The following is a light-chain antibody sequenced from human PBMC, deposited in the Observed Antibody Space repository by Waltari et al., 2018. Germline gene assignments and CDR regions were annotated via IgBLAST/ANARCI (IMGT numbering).Light chain of an antibody. CDR3: QVWDNSRDHVL. Sequence: SYVVTQPPSVSVAPGKTARITCGGNNIGTYTVQWYQQKPCQAPALVIYYDNDRPSGIPERFSGSNSGNTATLTITRVGAGDEADYFCQVWDNSRDHVLFGGGTKLTVL. CDR1: NIGTYT. V-gene: IGLV3-21*04. J-gene: IGLJ2*01. CDR2: YDN.